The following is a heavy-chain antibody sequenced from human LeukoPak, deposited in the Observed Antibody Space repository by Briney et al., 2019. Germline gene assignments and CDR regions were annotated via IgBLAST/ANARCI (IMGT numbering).Heavy chain of an antibody. CDR3: ARELKPDAFDI. V-gene: IGHV3-11*01. CDR1: GFTFSDFA. J-gene: IGHJ3*02. Sequence: GGSLRLSCAASGFTFSDFAMGWVRQAPGKGLEWVSYISSSGSTIYYADSVKGRFTISRDNAKNSLYLQMNSLRAEDTAVYYCARELKPDAFDIWGQGTMVTVSS. CDR2: ISSSGSTI.